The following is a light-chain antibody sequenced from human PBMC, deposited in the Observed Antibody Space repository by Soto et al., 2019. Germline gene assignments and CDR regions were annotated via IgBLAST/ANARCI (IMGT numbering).Light chain of an antibody. CDR3: QHYGSSPPLT. Sequence: EIVLTQSPGPLSFSPVERATLPCRASQTTSLAWYQQKPGQAPRLLIYGASTRATGTPDRFTGSGSGTDFTLTIIRLEPEDFAVYYCQHYGSSPPLTFGQGTRLEI. V-gene: IGKV3-20*01. CDR2: GAS. J-gene: IGKJ5*01. CDR1: QTTS.